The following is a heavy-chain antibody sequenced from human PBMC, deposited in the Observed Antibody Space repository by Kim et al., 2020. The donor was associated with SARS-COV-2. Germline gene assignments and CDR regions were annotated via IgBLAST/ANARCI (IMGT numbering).Heavy chain of an antibody. Sequence: YADSVKGRYNISRDNAKHTLYLHMNSLRAEDTAVYYCARGGVYSYDSFDYWGQGTLVTVSS. CDR3: ARGGVYSYDSFDY. J-gene: IGHJ4*02. D-gene: IGHD5-18*01. V-gene: IGHV3-74*01.